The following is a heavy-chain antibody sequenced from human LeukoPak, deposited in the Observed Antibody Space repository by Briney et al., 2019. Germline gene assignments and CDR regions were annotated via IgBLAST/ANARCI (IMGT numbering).Heavy chain of an antibody. CDR2: IKQDGSEK. J-gene: IGHJ4*02. CDR1: GFTFSSYW. Sequence: GGSLRPSCAASGFTFSSYWMSWVRQAPGKGLEWVANIKQDGSEKYYVDSVKGRFTISRDNAKNSLYLQMNSLRAEDTAVYYCARDIGGWSFWDDGGYWGQGTLVTVSS. CDR3: ARDIGGWSFWDDGGY. D-gene: IGHD6-19*01. V-gene: IGHV3-7*01.